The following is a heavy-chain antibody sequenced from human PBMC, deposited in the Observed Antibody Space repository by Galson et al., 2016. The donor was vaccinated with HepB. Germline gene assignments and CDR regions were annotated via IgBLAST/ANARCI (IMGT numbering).Heavy chain of an antibody. V-gene: IGHV3-74*01. CDR3: AAYLGV. Sequence: SLRLSCAASGFTLSNYWMDWVRQAPGKGLVWVSRIKSDGSSTSYADSVKGRFTISRDNAKNMLYLQMNSLRAEDTAVYYCAAYLGVWGQGTKVTVSS. D-gene: IGHD2-21*01. CDR1: GFTLSNYW. J-gene: IGHJ6*02. CDR2: IKSDGSST.